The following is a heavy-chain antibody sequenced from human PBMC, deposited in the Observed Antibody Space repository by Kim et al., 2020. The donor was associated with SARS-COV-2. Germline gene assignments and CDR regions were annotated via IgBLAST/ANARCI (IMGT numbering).Heavy chain of an antibody. J-gene: IGHJ5*02. CDR2: INHSGST. V-gene: IGHV4-34*01. D-gene: IGHD6-19*01. CDR1: GGSFSGYY. Sequence: SETLSLTCAVYGGSFSGYYWSWIRQPPGKGLEWIGEINHSGSTNYNPSLKSRVTISVDTSKNQFSLKLSSVTAADTAVYYCARVGQAGAVAGTNWFDPWGQGTLVTVSS. CDR3: ARVGQAGAVAGTNWFDP.